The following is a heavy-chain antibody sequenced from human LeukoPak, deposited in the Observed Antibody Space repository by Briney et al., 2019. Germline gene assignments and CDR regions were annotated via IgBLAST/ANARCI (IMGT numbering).Heavy chain of an antibody. Sequence: SSVKVPCKASGGTFCSYAISWVRQAPGQGLEWMGRIIPIFGTANYAQKFQGRVTITTDESTSTAYMELSSLRSEDTAVYYCARDEGVGGYCTNGVCYTDWFDPWGQGTLVTVSS. CDR3: ARDEGVGGYCTNGVCYTDWFDP. J-gene: IGHJ5*02. V-gene: IGHV1-69*05. D-gene: IGHD2-8*01. CDR2: IIPIFGTA. CDR1: GGTFCSYA.